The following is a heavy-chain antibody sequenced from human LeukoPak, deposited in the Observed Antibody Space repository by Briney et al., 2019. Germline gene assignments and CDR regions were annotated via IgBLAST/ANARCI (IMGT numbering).Heavy chain of an antibody. CDR3: AREQYISGKSLDY. V-gene: IGHV3-48*01. CDR1: GFTFSSYS. Sequence: PGGSLRLSCAASGFTFSSYSMNWVRQAPGKGLERVSYIDTSGTTIYYADSVKGRFTISRDNAKNSLYLQMNSLRAEDTAVYYCAREQYISGKSLDYWGQGKLVTVSS. J-gene: IGHJ4*01. D-gene: IGHD3-10*01. CDR2: IDTSGTTI.